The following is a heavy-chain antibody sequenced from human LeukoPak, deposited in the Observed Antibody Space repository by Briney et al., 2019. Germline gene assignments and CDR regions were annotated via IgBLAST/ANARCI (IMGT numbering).Heavy chain of an antibody. CDR3: ARFGSRIGTGASFGFDY. J-gene: IGHJ4*02. Sequence: SETLSLTCTVSGGSISSYYWSWIRQPPGKGLEWIGYIYYSGSTNYNPSLESRVTVSIATSKSQFSLNLRSVTAADTAVYYCARFGSRIGTGASFGFDYWGQGTLVLVSS. V-gene: IGHV4-59*12. CDR2: IYYSGST. CDR1: GGSISSYY. D-gene: IGHD1-14*01.